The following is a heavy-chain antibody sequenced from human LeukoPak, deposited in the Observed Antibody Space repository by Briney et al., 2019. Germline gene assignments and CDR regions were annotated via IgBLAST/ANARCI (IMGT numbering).Heavy chain of an antibody. CDR2: ISGSGGST. V-gene: IGHV3-23*01. CDR1: GFTFSSYA. J-gene: IGHJ4*02. D-gene: IGHD3-3*01. CDR3: AREKSDTIFGVVIEYYFDY. Sequence: PGGSLRLSCAASGFTFSSYAMSWVRQAPGKGLEWVSAISGSGGSTYYADSVKGRFTISRDNSKNTLYLQMNSLRAEDTAVYYCAREKSDTIFGVVIEYYFDYWGQGTLVTVSS.